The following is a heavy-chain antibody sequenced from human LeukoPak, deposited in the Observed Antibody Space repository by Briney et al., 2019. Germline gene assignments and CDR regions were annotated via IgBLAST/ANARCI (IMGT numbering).Heavy chain of an antibody. CDR1: GFTFSSYS. J-gene: IGHJ4*02. CDR2: INHSGST. V-gene: IGHV4-34*01. D-gene: IGHD5-18*01. Sequence: PGGSLRLSCAASGFTFSSYSMNWVRQAPGKGLEWIGEINHSGSTNYNPSLKSRVTISVDTSKNQFSLKLSSVTAADTAVYYCARSERGYSYGYESRLIDYWGQGTLVTVSS. CDR3: ARSERGYSYGYESRLIDY.